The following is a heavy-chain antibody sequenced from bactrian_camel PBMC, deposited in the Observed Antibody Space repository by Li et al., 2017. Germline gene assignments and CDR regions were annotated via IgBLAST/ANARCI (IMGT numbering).Heavy chain of an antibody. CDR3: AAAPSSGGYCSGPDFGY. V-gene: IGHV3S53*01. CDR2: IDTRGYT. CDR1: GYMYSDYC. D-gene: IGHD2*01. Sequence: HVQLVESGGGSVQAGGSLRLSCAASGYMYSDYCLGWIRQAPGKEREGVANIDTRGYTRYARSVKGRFTISQDNAKNTLYLQMNSLKPEDTAMYYCAAAPSSGGYCSGPDFGYWGQGTQVTVS. J-gene: IGHJ6*01.